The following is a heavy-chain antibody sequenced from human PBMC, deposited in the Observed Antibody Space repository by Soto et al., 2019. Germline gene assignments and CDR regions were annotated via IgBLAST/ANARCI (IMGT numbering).Heavy chain of an antibody. Sequence: EVQLVESGGDLVQPGGSLRLSCAASGFTFSTYWMTWVRQAPGRGLEWVASIRKDASVIHYADSVEGRFTISRDNAKKSLYLQMSSLRAEDTAVYFCARDLSPAAGNLFYDAFDIWGQGTVVTVSS. CDR1: GFTFSTYW. CDR3: ARDLSPAAGNLFYDAFDI. V-gene: IGHV3-7*01. J-gene: IGHJ3*02. CDR2: IRKDASVI. D-gene: IGHD2-2*01.